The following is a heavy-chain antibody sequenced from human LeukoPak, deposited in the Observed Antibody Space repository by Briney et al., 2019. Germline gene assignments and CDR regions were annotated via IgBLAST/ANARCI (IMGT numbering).Heavy chain of an antibody. CDR3: ARDFFGWSSLGH. J-gene: IGHJ1*01. CDR2: VQPDGSAK. Sequence: GGSLRLSCAASGFNFDDYAMTWVRQAPGKGLEWVAHVQPDGSAKIYADSVKGRFTISRDNAKDSVYLQMNSLRVEDTAVYYCARDFFGWSSLGHWGQGTLVTVSS. CDR1: GFNFDDYA. V-gene: IGHV3-7*01. D-gene: IGHD6-19*01.